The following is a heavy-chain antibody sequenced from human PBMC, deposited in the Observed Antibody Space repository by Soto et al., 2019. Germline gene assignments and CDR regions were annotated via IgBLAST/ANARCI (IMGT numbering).Heavy chain of an antibody. Sequence: QVQLVESGGGVVQPGRSLRLSCAASGFTFSSYGMHWVRQAPGKGLEWVAVISYDGSNKYYADSVKGRFTISRDNSKNTLYLQMNSLRAEDTAVYYCARVDTAMVGHYFDYWGQGTLVTVSS. D-gene: IGHD5-18*01. CDR2: ISYDGSNK. J-gene: IGHJ4*02. V-gene: IGHV3-30*03. CDR3: ARVDTAMVGHYFDY. CDR1: GFTFSSYG.